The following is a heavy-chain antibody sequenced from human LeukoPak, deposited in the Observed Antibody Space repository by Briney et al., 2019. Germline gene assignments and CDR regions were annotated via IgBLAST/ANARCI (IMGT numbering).Heavy chain of an antibody. CDR1: GYTFTSYG. V-gene: IGHV1-18*04. J-gene: IGHJ4*02. Sequence: ASVKVSCKASGYTFTSYGISWVRQAPGQGLEWMGWISAYNGNTNYAQKLQGRDTMTTDTSTSTAYMELRSLRSDDTAVYYCARDHTGYSSSWYPDYWGQGTLVTVSS. D-gene: IGHD6-13*01. CDR3: ARDHTGYSSSWYPDY. CDR2: ISAYNGNT.